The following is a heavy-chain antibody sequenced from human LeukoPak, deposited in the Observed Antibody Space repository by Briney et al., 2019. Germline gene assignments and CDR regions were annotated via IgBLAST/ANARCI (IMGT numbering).Heavy chain of an antibody. CDR2: ISSSGSTI. J-gene: IGHJ4*02. V-gene: IGHV3-11*01. CDR1: GFTFSDYY. D-gene: IGHD2-2*01. CDR3: ARDFVAKGAGVNCSSTSCYLYSSSWPSDY. Sequence: GGSLRLSCAASGFTFSDYYMSWTRQAPGKGLEWVSYISSSGSTIYYADSVKGRFTISRDNAKNSLYLQMNSLRAEDTAVYYCARDFVAKGAGVNCSSTSCYLYSSSWPSDYWGQGTLVTVSS.